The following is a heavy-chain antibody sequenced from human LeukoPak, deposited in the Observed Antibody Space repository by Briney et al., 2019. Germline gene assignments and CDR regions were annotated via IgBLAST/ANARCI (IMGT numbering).Heavy chain of an antibody. D-gene: IGHD2-15*01. Sequence: PGGSLRLSCAASGFTFSSYGMHWVRQAPGKGLEWVAVISYDGSNKYYADSVKGRFTISRDNSKNTLYLQMNSLRAEDTAVYYCARDNPLRYCSGGSCYSGSEGFDYWGQGTLVTVSS. CDR1: GFTFSSYG. CDR3: ARDNPLRYCSGGSCYSGSEGFDY. J-gene: IGHJ4*02. V-gene: IGHV3-30*03. CDR2: ISYDGSNK.